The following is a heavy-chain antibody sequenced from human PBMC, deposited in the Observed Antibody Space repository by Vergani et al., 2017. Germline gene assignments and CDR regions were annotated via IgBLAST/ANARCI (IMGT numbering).Heavy chain of an antibody. V-gene: IGHV3-23*01. CDR2: ISGSGGNT. CDR1: GFTFSSYA. D-gene: IGHD3-3*01. CDR3: AKLWSGYSDLDY. J-gene: IGHJ4*02. Sequence: EVQLLESGGGLVQPGGSLRLSCAASGFTFSSYAMSWVRQVPGKGLEWVSGISGSGGNTYYANSVKGRFTISRDNSKNTLYLQMNSLRAEDTAVYYCAKLWSGYSDLDYWGQGTLVTVAS.